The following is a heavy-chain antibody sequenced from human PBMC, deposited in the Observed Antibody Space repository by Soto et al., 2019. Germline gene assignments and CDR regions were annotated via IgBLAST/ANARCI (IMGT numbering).Heavy chain of an antibody. J-gene: IGHJ6*02. CDR1: GYTFTSYD. CDR3: ARAPVRGAARRKFYYYYGMDV. V-gene: IGHV1-8*01. D-gene: IGHD6-6*01. Sequence: ASVKVSCKASGYTFTSYDINWVRQATGQGLEWMGWMNPNSGNTGYAQKFQGRVTMTRNTSISTAYMELGSLRSEDTAVYYCARAPVRGAARRKFYYYYGMDVWGQGTTVTVSS. CDR2: MNPNSGNT.